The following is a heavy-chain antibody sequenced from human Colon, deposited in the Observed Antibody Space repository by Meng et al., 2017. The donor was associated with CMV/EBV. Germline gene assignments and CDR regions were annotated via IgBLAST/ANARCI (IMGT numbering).Heavy chain of an antibody. J-gene: IGHJ5*02. Sequence: GESLKISCAASASTLSTYAMSWVRQAPGKGLEWVSTINAGRGDTYYADSVKGRCTISRDNSKNTVYLQLSGLTTEDTALYYCAKNRAYSSSSGDWFDPWGQGTLVTVSS. CDR1: ASTLSTYA. CDR3: AKNRAYSSSSGDWFDP. V-gene: IGHV3-23*01. D-gene: IGHD6-6*01. CDR2: INAGRGDT.